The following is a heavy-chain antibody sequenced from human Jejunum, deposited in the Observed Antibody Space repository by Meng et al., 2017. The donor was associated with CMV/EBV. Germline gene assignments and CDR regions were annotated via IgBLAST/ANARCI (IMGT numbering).Heavy chain of an antibody. D-gene: IGHD1-7*01. V-gene: IGHV4-59*01. CDR1: SIGSYY. CDR2: ISYSGGS. Sequence: SIGSYYWSWIRQPPGKGLEWSGFISYSGGSNYNPSLKSRVTMSKDTSKNQFSLKLSSVTAADTAVYYCARERDPPGTAPGRYYFDHWGQGTLVTVSS. CDR3: ARERDPPGTAPGRYYFDH. J-gene: IGHJ4*01.